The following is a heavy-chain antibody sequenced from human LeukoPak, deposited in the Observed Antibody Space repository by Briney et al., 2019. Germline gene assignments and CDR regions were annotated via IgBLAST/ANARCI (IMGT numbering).Heavy chain of an antibody. CDR3: ARVLDTPNSYYFDS. D-gene: IGHD5-18*01. V-gene: IGHV6-1*01. CDR2: TYYRSKWYN. J-gene: IGHJ4*02. Sequence: SQTLSLTCAISGDSVSSNSAAWNWIRQSPSSGLEWLGRTYYRSKWYNDYAVSVKNRIAINPDTSKNQFSLQLKSVTPEDTAVYYCARVLDTPNSYYFDSWGQGTLVTVSS. CDR1: GDSVSSNSAA.